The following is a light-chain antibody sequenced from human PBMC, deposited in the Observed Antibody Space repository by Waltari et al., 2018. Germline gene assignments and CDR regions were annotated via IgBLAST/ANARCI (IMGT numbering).Light chain of an antibody. CDR2: GAS. V-gene: IGKV3-15*01. CDR1: QSVSSN. CDR3: QQYNNWPSAWT. Sequence: EIVMTQSPATLSVSPWERATLSRRASQSVSSNLAWYQQKPGQAPRLLIYGASTMATGIPARFSGSGSGTEFTLTISSMQSEDFAVYYCQQYNNWPSAWTFGQGTKVEIK. J-gene: IGKJ1*01.